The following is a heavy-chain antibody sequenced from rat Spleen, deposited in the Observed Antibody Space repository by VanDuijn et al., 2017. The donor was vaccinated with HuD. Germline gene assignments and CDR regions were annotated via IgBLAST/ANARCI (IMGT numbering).Heavy chain of an antibody. Sequence: EVQLQESGPGLVKPSQSLSLTCSVTGYSITSNYWGWIRKFPGNKMEWIGHISYSGSTSYNPSLKSRISITRDISRNQFFLQLNSVTTEDTATYYCVRSGTGWELRYFDHWGQGVMVTVSS. CDR1: GYSITSNY. V-gene: IGHV3-1*01. D-gene: IGHD5-1*01. CDR3: VRSGTGWELRYFDH. J-gene: IGHJ2*01. CDR2: ISYSGST.